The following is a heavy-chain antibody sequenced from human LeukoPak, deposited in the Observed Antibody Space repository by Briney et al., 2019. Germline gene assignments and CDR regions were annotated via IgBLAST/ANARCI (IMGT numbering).Heavy chain of an antibody. CDR3: ARGLIYRTLDY. J-gene: IGHJ4*02. V-gene: IGHV1-18*01. D-gene: IGHD2-8*01. CDR2: ISAYNGNT. CDR1: GYTFTSYG. Sequence: GASVKVSCKASGYTFTSYGISWVRQAPGQGLEWMGWISAYNGNTNYAQKFQGRVTMTRDTSISTAYMELSRLRSDDTAVYYCARGLIYRTLDYWGQGTLVTVSS.